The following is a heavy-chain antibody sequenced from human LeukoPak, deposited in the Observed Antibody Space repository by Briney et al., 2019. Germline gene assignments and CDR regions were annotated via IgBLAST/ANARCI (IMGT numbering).Heavy chain of an antibody. CDR2: INPNSGGT. D-gene: IGHD3-10*01. V-gene: IGHV1-2*02. Sequence: ASVKVSCKASGYTFTSYYMHWVRQAPGQGLEWMGWINPNSGGTNYAQKFQGRVTMTRDTSISTAYMELSRLRSDDTAVYYCARRGATMANDPYYYYYYMDVWGKGTTVTISS. CDR1: GYTFTSYY. CDR3: ARRGATMANDPYYYYYYMDV. J-gene: IGHJ6*03.